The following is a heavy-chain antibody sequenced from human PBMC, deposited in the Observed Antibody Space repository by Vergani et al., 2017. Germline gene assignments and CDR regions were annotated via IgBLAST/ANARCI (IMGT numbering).Heavy chain of an antibody. V-gene: IGHV3-11*06. Sequence: VQLVESGGGLVKPGGSLRLSCAASGFTFSDYYMSWIRQAPGKGLEWVSYISSSSSYTNYADSVKGRFTISRDNAKNSLYLQMNSLRAEDTAVYYCARDVSSGGTYYGMDVWGQGTTVTVSS. J-gene: IGHJ6*02. D-gene: IGHD6-19*01. CDR2: ISSSSSYT. CDR3: ARDVSSGGTYYGMDV. CDR1: GFTFSDYY.